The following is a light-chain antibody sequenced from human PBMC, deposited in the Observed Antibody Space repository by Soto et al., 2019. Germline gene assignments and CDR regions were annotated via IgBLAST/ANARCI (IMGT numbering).Light chain of an antibody. J-gene: IGKJ2*01. CDR2: KVS. CDR3: MQGSHWAT. CDR1: QSLVSSDGLTY. V-gene: IGKV2-30*01. Sequence: VVMTQSPLSLAVTLGQTASISCRSSQSLVSSDGLTYFNWFHQRPGQSPRRLIYKVSNRDSGVPDRFTGSGSGTDFTLTISRVEAEDVGIYCCMQGSHWATFGQGTKLEIK.